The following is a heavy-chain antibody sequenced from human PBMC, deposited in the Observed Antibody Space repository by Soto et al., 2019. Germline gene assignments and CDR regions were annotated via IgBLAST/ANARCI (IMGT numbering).Heavy chain of an antibody. CDR1: GFTFSSYA. CDR3: AKASIAALWPATNWFDP. D-gene: IGHD6-6*01. V-gene: IGHV3-23*01. Sequence: EVQLLESGGGLVQPGGSLRLSCAASGFTFSSYAMSWVRQAPGKGLEWVSAISGSGGSTYYADSVKGRFTISRDNSKNTLSLPMNSMRVEDTVVCYCAKASIAALWPATNWFDPLGQGTL. J-gene: IGHJ5*02. CDR2: ISGSGGST.